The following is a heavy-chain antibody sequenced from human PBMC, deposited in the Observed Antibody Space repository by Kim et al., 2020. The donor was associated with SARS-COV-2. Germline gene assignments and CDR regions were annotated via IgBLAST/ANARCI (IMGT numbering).Heavy chain of an antibody. D-gene: IGHD1-20*01. CDR2: IYYSRNT. Sequence: SETLSLTCTVSGGSISSAPYYWGWIRQPPGKGLEWIGHIYYSRNTYYSPSLKSRVTISGDTSKNQFSLKLTSVTAADTAVYYCARVENGGGGITGVFDYWGQGALVTVSS. J-gene: IGHJ4*02. V-gene: IGHV4-39*01. CDR1: GGSISSAPYY. CDR3: ARVENGGGGITGVFDY.